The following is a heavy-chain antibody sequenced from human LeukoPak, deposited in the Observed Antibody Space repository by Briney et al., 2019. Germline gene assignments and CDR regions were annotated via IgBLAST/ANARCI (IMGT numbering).Heavy chain of an antibody. CDR2: IWYDGSNI. CDR3: ARDGGVGATGYFDY. J-gene: IGHJ4*02. CDR1: GFTFSSYG. Sequence: GRSLRLSCAASGFTFSSYGMHWVRQAPGKGLEWVAVIWYDGSNIYYADSVKGRFTISRDNSKNTLYLQMNSLRAEDTAVYYCARDGGVGATGYFDYWGQGTLVTVSS. V-gene: IGHV3-33*01. D-gene: IGHD1-26*01.